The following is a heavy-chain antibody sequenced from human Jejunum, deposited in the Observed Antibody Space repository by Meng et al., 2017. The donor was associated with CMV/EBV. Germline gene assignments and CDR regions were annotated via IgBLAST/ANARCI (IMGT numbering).Heavy chain of an antibody. CDR2: ISWNTNSI. Sequence: GFVFEHDAMHWVRQAPGKGLEWVSGISWNTNSITYAESVRGRFTISRDNGKKTLYLQMNSLRPDDTALYYCSKDETGYETLGGMDVWGLGATVTVSS. J-gene: IGHJ6*02. CDR1: GFVFEHDA. D-gene: IGHD5-12*01. CDR3: SKDETGYETLGGMDV. V-gene: IGHV3-9*01.